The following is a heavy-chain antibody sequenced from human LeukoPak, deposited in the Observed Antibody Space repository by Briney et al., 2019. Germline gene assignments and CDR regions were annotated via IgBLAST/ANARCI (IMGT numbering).Heavy chain of an antibody. D-gene: IGHD5-12*01. CDR2: IIPIFGTA. CDR3: AREGNDPGFLFDY. J-gene: IGHJ4*02. V-gene: IGHV1-69*13. CDR1: GGTFSSYA. Sequence: SVKVSCKASGGTFSSYAISWVRQAPGQGLEWMGGIIPIFGTANYAQKFQGRVTITADESTSTAYMELSSLRSEDTAVYYCAREGNDPGFLFDYWGQGTLVTVSS.